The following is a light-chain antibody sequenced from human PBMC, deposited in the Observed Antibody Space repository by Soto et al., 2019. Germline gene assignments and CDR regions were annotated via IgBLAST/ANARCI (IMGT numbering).Light chain of an antibody. CDR1: QSVSSSY. V-gene: IGKV3-20*01. J-gene: IGKJ1*01. Sequence: DIVLTQSPGTLSLSPGERATLSCRASQSVSSSYLAWYQQKPGQAPRLLIYGASSRATGIPDRFSGSGSGTDFTLTISTLEPEDCAVYYCQQYGSSPWTFGQGTKVEIK. CDR3: QQYGSSPWT. CDR2: GAS.